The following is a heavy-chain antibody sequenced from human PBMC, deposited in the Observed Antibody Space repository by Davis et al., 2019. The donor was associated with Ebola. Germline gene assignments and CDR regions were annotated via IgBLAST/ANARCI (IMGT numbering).Heavy chain of an antibody. D-gene: IGHD6-19*01. J-gene: IGHJ4*02. V-gene: IGHV4-61*01. Sequence: SETLSLTCTVSGGSVSSGSYYWSWIRQPPEKGLEWVGYIYYSGSTNCNPSLKSRVTISVDTSKNQFSLKLSSVTAADTAVYYCARANPYSSGWYPTDFDYWGQGTLVTVSS. CDR2: IYYSGST. CDR3: ARANPYSSGWYPTDFDY. CDR1: GGSVSSGSYY.